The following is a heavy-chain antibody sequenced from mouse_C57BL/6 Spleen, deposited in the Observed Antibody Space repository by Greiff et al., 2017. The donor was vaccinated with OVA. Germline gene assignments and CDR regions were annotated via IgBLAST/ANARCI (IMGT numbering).Heavy chain of an antibody. CDR2: INPNNGGT. D-gene: IGHD2-4*01. CDR3: ARYDYDAPWFAY. Sequence: EVKLQQSGPELVKPGASVKISCKASGYTFTDYYMNWVKQSHGKSLEWIGDINPNNGGTSYNQKFKGKATLTVDKSSSTAYMELRSLTSEDSAVYYCARYDYDAPWFAYWGQGTLVTVSA. CDR1: GYTFTDYY. V-gene: IGHV1-26*01. J-gene: IGHJ3*01.